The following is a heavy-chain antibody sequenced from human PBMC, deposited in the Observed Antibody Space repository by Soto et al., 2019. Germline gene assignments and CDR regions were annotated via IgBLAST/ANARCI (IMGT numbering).Heavy chain of an antibody. Sequence: EVQLVESGGGLVQPGRSLGLSCTASGFTFGDYAMTCFRQAPGKGLEWVGFISSKRYGGTAEYATSVKGRFTISRDDSKSIAYLQMNSLKTEDTAVYFCSRLPPSKYRDSPFDPWGQGTLVIVSS. V-gene: IGHV3-49*03. CDR3: SRLPPSKYRDSPFDP. CDR1: GFTFGDYA. J-gene: IGHJ5*02. CDR2: ISSKRYGGTA. D-gene: IGHD5-12*01.